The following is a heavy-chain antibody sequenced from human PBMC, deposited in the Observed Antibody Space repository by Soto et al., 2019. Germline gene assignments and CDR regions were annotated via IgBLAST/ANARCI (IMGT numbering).Heavy chain of an antibody. V-gene: IGHV3-23*01. Sequence: EVQLLESGGDLVQPGGSLRLSCAVSRFTFSSYGMNWVSQAPGKGLEWVSSISDDGDSTYYADSVKGRFTISRDNSKNTLYLQMNSLRAEDTAVYYCAKRSGYQEAAYLDYWGQGTLVTVSS. CDR2: ISDDGDST. D-gene: IGHD5-12*01. CDR3: AKRSGYQEAAYLDY. J-gene: IGHJ4*02. CDR1: RFTFSSYG.